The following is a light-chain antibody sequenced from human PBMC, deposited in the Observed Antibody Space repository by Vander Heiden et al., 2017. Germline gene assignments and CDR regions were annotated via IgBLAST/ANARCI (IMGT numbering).Light chain of an antibody. Sequence: QSVLTQPPSASGTPGQRVTISCSGSTSNIGNNYVNWYQQLPGTAPKLLIYSNKQRPSGVPDRFSGSKSGTSASLAISGLRSEDEADYYCAAWDDSLNGQRVFGGGTKLTVL. CDR1: TSNIGNNY. J-gene: IGLJ3*02. V-gene: IGLV1-44*01. CDR2: SNK. CDR3: AAWDDSLNGQRV.